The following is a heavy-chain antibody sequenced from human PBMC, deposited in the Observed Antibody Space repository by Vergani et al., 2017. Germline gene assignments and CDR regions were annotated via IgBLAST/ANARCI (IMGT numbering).Heavy chain of an antibody. CDR3: AKVWEGYCSSTSCYYYYYYMDV. J-gene: IGHJ6*03. CDR1: GFTFSSYG. Sequence: QVQLVESGGGVVQPGGSLRLSCAASGFTFSSYGMHWVRQAPGKGLEWVAFIRYDGSNKYYADSVKGRFTISRDNSKNTLYLQMNSLRAEDTAVYYCAKVWEGYCSSTSCYYYYYYMDVWGKGTTVTVSS. V-gene: IGHV3-30*02. CDR2: IRYDGSNK. D-gene: IGHD2-2*01.